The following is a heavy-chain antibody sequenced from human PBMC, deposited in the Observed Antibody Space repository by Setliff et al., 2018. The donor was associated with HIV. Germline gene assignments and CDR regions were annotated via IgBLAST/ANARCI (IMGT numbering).Heavy chain of an antibody. Sequence: ASVKVSCKASGYTLTSYHMYWVRQAPGQGLEWMGSINPSGGSTSYAQKFQGRVTMTRDTSTSTVYMELSSLRSGDTAVYYCARDLSISNPYYDILTGPGVYWGQGTLVTVSS. CDR2: INPSGGST. J-gene: IGHJ4*02. V-gene: IGHV1-46*01. D-gene: IGHD3-9*01. CDR3: ARDLSISNPYYDILTGPGVY. CDR1: GYTLTSYH.